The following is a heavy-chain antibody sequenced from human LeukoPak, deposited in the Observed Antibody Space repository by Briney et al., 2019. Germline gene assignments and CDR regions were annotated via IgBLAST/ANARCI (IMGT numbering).Heavy chain of an antibody. CDR2: ISAYNGNT. Sequence: ASVKVSCKASGYTFTSYGISWVRQAPGQGLEWMGWISAYNGNTNYALKLQGRVTMTTDTSTSTAYMELRSLRSDDTAVYYCARVTDYYDSSGYFDYWGQGTLVTVSS. V-gene: IGHV1-18*01. CDR1: GYTFTSYG. CDR3: ARVTDYYDSSGYFDY. D-gene: IGHD3-22*01. J-gene: IGHJ4*02.